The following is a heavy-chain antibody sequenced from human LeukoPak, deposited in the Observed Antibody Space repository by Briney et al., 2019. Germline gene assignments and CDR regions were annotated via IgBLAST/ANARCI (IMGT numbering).Heavy chain of an antibody. CDR2: ISAYNGNT. V-gene: IGHV1-18*01. CDR3: ARADPHYYDSSGYYSHAFDI. J-gene: IGHJ3*02. Sequence: ASVNVSCKASGYTFTSYGISWVRQAPGQGLERMGWISAYNGNTNYAQKLQGRVTMTTDTSTSTAYMELRSLRSDDTAVYYCARADPHYYDSSGYYSHAFDIWGQGTMVTVSS. CDR1: GYTFTSYG. D-gene: IGHD3-22*01.